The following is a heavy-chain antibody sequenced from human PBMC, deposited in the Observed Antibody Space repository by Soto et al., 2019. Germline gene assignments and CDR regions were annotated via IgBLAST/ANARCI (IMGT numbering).Heavy chain of an antibody. CDR1: GYTVSTYG. Sequence: ASVKVACKAFGYTVSTYGVGGVRQVPGQGLEWMGWISVYNGNTNYAQSFQGRITMTTDTSTSTAYMELGSLRSDDTAVYYCARVGYGSSFIDYWGQGTLVTVSS. V-gene: IGHV1-18*01. J-gene: IGHJ4*01. CDR3: ARVGYGSSFIDY. CDR2: ISVYNGNT. D-gene: IGHD6-13*01.